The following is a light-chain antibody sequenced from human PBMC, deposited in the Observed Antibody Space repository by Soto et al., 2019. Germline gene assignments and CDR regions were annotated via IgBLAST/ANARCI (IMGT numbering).Light chain of an antibody. CDR2: AAS. CDR3: QQANSFPRT. J-gene: IGKJ1*01. CDR1: PGISSW. V-gene: IGKV1-12*01. Sequence: DIQMTQSPSSVSASVGDRVTITCRASPGISSWLAWYQQKPGNAPKLLIYAASSLQSGVPSRFSGSGSGTDFTLTSTSLQPEDFATYYFQQANSFPRTFGQGTKVEIK.